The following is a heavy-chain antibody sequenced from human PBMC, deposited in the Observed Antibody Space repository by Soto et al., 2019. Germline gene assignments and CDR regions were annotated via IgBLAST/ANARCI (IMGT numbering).Heavy chain of an antibody. CDR2: IYSSGST. J-gene: IGHJ3*02. D-gene: IGHD4-17*01. CDR1: GFTVSSNY. Sequence: EVQLVESGGGLVQPGGSLRLSCAASGFTVSSNYMSWVRQAPGKGLEWVSVIYSSGSTYYADSVKGRFTISRDNSKNTLYLQMNSLRAEDAAVYYGAGEHGGRDAFDIWGKGTMVTVSS. V-gene: IGHV3-66*01. CDR3: AGEHGGRDAFDI.